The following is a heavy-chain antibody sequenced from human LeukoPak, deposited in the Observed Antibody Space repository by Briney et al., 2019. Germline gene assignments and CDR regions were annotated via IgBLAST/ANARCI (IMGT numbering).Heavy chain of an antibody. J-gene: IGHJ2*01. Sequence: GESLKISCKGSEYIFTNYWIGWVRQMPGKGLEWMGIIYPRDSDTRYSPSFQGHVTISADKSINTAYLQWSSLKASDTAIYYCARRPRRDWFFDLWGRGTLVTVSS. CDR1: EYIFTNYW. V-gene: IGHV5-51*01. CDR3: ARRPRRDWFFDL. CDR2: IYPRDSDT.